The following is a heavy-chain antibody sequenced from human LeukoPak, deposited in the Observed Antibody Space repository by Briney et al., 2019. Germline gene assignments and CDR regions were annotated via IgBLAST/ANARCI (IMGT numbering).Heavy chain of an antibody. V-gene: IGHV4-34*01. J-gene: IGHJ4*02. Sequence: SETLSLTCAVSGGSFSGYYWTWVRQPPRKGLEWIGEINHSGIANYNPSLMSRVTISLDTSKNHFSLNLSAVTAADTAVYYCARGQGTVTTHWGQGTLVTVSS. CDR3: ARGQGTVTTH. D-gene: IGHD4-11*01. CDR1: GGSFSGYY. CDR2: INHSGIA.